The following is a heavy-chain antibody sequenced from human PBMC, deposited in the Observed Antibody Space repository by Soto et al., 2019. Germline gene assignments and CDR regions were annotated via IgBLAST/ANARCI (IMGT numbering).Heavy chain of an antibody. CDR1: GGTFSSYA. J-gene: IGHJ6*02. CDR3: ARDDDVTREYYYYGTDV. CDR2: IIPIFGTA. V-gene: IGHV1-69*13. D-gene: IGHD4-17*01. Sequence: SVKVSCKASGGTFSSYAISWVRQAPGQGLEWMGGIIPIFGTANYAQKFQGRVTITADESTSTAYMELSSLRSEDTAVYYCARDDDVTREYYYYGTDVWGQGTTVTVSS.